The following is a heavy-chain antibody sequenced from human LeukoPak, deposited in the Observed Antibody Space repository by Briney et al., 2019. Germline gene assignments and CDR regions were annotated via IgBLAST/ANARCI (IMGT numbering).Heavy chain of an antibody. V-gene: IGHV4-39*07. CDR2: IYYSGST. CDR3: ARDLFYSVSGTYYNVGRVFNY. J-gene: IGHJ4*02. CDR1: GGSISSSSYY. D-gene: IGHD3-10*01. Sequence: SETLSLTCTVSGGSISSSSYYWGWIRQPPGKGLEWIGSIYYSGSTYYNPSLKSRVTISVDTSKNQFSLKLSSVTADDTAVYYCARDLFYSVSGTYYNVGRVFNYWGQGTLVTVSS.